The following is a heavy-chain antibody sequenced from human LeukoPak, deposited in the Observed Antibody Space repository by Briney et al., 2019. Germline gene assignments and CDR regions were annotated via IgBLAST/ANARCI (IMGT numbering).Heavy chain of an antibody. CDR3: TREGNRPY. V-gene: IGHV3-49*04. CDR1: GFTFGDYA. J-gene: IGHJ4*02. Sequence: GGSLRLPCTASGFTFGDYAMSWVRQAPGKGLEWVGFIRSKAYGGTTEYAASVKGRFTISRDDSKSIAYLQMNSLKTEDTAVYYCTREGNRPYWGQGTLVTVSS. CDR2: IRSKAYGGTT. D-gene: IGHD2/OR15-2a*01.